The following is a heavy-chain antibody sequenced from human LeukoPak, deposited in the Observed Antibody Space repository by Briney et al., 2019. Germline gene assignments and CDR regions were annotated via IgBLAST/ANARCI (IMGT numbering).Heavy chain of an antibody. CDR2: ISGSGGTT. CDR1: GVTFRIYG. V-gene: IGHV3-23*01. J-gene: IGHJ4*02. Sequence: GGSLRLSCAASGVTFRIYGMSWVRQAPGKGLEWVSGISGSGGTTNYAESVKGRFTISRDNAKNSLFLQMNSLRAEDTAVYYCARGWGFGEFWGQGTLVTVSS. D-gene: IGHD3-10*01. CDR3: ARGWGFGEF.